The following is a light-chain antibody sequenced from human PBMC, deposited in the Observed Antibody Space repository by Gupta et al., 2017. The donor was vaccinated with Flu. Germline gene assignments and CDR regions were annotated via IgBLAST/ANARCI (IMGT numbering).Light chain of an antibody. CDR1: SSDVGGYNN. V-gene: IGLV2-14*01. CDR2: EVS. CDR3: SADTSSSTKV. J-gene: IGLJ3*02. Sequence: QSALPQPASVSGSPAPSITIDCTGTSSDVGGYNNVSWYQQHPGKAPKLMIYEVSKRPAGVPNRFSDSKTGNTASLTISGRQAEDEADYYCSADTSSSTKVFGGGTKLTVL.